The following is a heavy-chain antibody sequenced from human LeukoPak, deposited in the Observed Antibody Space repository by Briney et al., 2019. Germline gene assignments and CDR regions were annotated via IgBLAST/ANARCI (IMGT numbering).Heavy chain of an antibody. J-gene: IGHJ3*02. CDR1: GGSISSYY. CDR3: ASDGGTGYAFDM. CDR2: IYYSGST. V-gene: IGHV4-59*08. Sequence: PSETLSLTCTVSGGSISSYYWSWIRQPPGKGLEWIGYIYYSGSTNYNPSLKSRVTISVDTSKNRFSLKLRSVTAADTAVYYCASDGGTGYAFDMWGQGTKVTVSS. D-gene: IGHD2-8*02.